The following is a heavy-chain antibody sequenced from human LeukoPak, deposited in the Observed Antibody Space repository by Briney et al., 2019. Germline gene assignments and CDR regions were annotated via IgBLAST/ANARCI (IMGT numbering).Heavy chain of an antibody. D-gene: IGHD6-19*01. J-gene: IGHJ6*03. V-gene: IGHV4-39*07. CDR1: GGSISSSSYY. CDR3: ANLAVACTFYDYYMDV. Sequence: SETLSLTCTVSGGSISSSSYYWGWIRQPPGKGLEWIGSIYYSGSTYYNPSLKSRVTISVDTSKNQSSLNLSSVTAADTAVYYCANLAVACTFYDYYMDVWGNGTTVTVSS. CDR2: IYYSGST.